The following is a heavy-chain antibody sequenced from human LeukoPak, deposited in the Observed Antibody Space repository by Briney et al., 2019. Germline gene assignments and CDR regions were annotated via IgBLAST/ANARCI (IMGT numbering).Heavy chain of an antibody. Sequence: VSLKLSCTASGYTFTSYDINWVRQAPGQGLEWVGWMNPNSGNTGYAQTVKGRVTMTRNNSKNTAYLELSSLRSEDTAVYYCARSGLWFGELLSKANYGMDVWGQGTTVTVSS. CDR3: ARSGLWFGELLSKANYGMDV. CDR2: MNPNSGNT. V-gene: IGHV1-8*01. CDR1: GYTFTSYD. J-gene: IGHJ6*02. D-gene: IGHD3-10*01.